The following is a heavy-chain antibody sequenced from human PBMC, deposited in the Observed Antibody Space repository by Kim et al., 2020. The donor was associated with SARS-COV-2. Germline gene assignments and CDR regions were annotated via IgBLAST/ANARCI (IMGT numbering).Heavy chain of an antibody. CDR3: TTEGAADTYKWGYFNY. CDR2: IKSKYDGGTT. V-gene: IGHV3-15*01. J-gene: IGHJ4*02. D-gene: IGHD6-13*01. CDR1: GFTFSNAW. Sequence: GGSLRLSCAASGFTFSNAWMTWVRQAPGKGLEWLGRIKSKYDGGTTDYAAPVKGRFTISRDDSTNTLYLQMNSLKTEDTAVYYCTTEGAADTYKWGYFNYWGQGTLVTVSS.